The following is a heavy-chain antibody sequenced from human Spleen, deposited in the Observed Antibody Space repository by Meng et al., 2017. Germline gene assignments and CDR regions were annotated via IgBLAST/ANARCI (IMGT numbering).Heavy chain of an antibody. Sequence: GESLKISCAASGFTFSSYSMNWVRQAPGKGLEWVAVISYDGSNKYYADSVKGRFTISRDNSKNTLYLQMNSLRAEDTAVYYCARTMGERKVRGVFRSPVYWGQGTLVTVSS. J-gene: IGHJ4*02. CDR2: ISYDGSNK. D-gene: IGHD3-10*01. CDR3: ARTMGERKVRGVFRSPVY. CDR1: GFTFSSYS. V-gene: IGHV3-30*03.